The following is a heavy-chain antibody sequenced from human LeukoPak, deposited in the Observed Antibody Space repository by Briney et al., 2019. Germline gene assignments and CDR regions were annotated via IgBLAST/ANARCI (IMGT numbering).Heavy chain of an antibody. D-gene: IGHD3-22*01. J-gene: IGHJ4*02. CDR2: FSGSSITT. Sequence: GGTLRLSCAASGFTISSYAVKWVRHAPQKGQEWVSTFSGSSITTYYADSVKGRFTISRDSSKNTLYLQMNSLRAEDTAVYFCAIDYDSAGYYWGLDYWGEGTLVTVSS. CDR1: GFTISSYA. V-gene: IGHV3-23*01. CDR3: AIDYDSAGYYWGLDY.